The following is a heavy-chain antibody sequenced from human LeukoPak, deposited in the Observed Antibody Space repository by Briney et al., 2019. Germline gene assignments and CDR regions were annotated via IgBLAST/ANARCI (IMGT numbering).Heavy chain of an antibody. J-gene: IGHJ6*03. CDR1: GGTFSSYA. CDR2: IIPIFGTA. D-gene: IGHD6-13*01. Sequence: SVKVSCKASGGTFSSYAISWVRQAPGQGLEWMGGIIPIFGTANYAQKFQGRVTITADESTSTAYMELSSLRSEDTAVYYCARVVSAAGTYYYYYMDVWGKGTTVTVSS. V-gene: IGHV1-69*13. CDR3: ARVVSAAGTYYYYYMDV.